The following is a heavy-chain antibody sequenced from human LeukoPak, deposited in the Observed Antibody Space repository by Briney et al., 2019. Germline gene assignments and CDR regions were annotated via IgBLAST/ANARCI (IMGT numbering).Heavy chain of an antibody. Sequence: ASVTVSCKASGYIFTDYRLHWVRQAPGQGLEWMGRINPKSGNTNYAQKFQGRVTMTSDTSIITAYMELRRLKSDDTAFYFCATEDSRSGSYYDPWGQGTLVTVSS. CDR1: GYIFTDYR. D-gene: IGHD1-26*01. CDR3: ATEDSRSGSYYDP. J-gene: IGHJ5*02. CDR2: INPKSGNT. V-gene: IGHV1-2*06.